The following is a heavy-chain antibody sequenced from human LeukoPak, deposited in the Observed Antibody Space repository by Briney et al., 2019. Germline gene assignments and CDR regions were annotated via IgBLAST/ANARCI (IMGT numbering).Heavy chain of an antibody. V-gene: IGHV4-4*02. CDR1: GGSISSSNW. CDR2: IYHSGST. D-gene: IGHD3-22*01. CDR3: ARLTINYYDSSGYRIDAFDI. Sequence: PSETLSLTCAVSGGSISSSNWWSWVRQPPGKGLEWIGEIYHSGSTNYNPSLKSRVTISVDKSKNQFSLKLSSVTAADTAVYYCARLTINYYDSSGYRIDAFDIWGQGTMVTVSS. J-gene: IGHJ3*02.